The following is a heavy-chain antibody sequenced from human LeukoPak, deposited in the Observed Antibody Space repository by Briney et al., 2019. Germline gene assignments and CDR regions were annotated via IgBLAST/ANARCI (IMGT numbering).Heavy chain of an antibody. Sequence: PGGSLRPSCSASGFTFSSYAIHWVRQAPGKGLEYVSGISSNGGSTYYADAVKGRFTISRDNSKNTLYLQMSSLRVEDTAIYYCVRAIGVTMISGSFQHWGQGTLVTVSS. CDR1: GFTFSSYA. D-gene: IGHD3-22*01. J-gene: IGHJ1*01. CDR3: VRAIGVTMISGSFQH. V-gene: IGHV3-64D*09. CDR2: ISSNGGST.